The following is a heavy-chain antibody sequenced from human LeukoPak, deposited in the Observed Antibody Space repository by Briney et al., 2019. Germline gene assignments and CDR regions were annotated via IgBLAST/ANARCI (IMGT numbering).Heavy chain of an antibody. J-gene: IGHJ4*02. V-gene: IGHV4-34*01. CDR3: ARGLRYFDWLLSSGDY. CDR1: CGSFSGYY. Sequence: SETLSLTRAVYCGSFSGYYLSWIRQPPRKGVEWVWEINHSGSTNYNPSLKSRVTISVDTSKNQFSLKLSSVTAADTAVYYCARGLRYFDWLLSSGDYWGQGTLVTVSS. D-gene: IGHD3-9*01. CDR2: INHSGST.